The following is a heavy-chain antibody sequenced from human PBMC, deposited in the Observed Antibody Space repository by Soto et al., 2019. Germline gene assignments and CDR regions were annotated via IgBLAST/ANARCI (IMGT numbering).Heavy chain of an antibody. CDR2: IFYSGST. J-gene: IGHJ4*02. V-gene: IGHV4-30-4*01. CDR3: VREGAAFDRSAYQRRYFDF. CDR1: TGPVSGDYY. D-gene: IGHD3-3*02. Sequence: SETLSLTCNVATGPVSGDYYWTWIRQPPGKGLEWIGYIFYSGSTYYNPSLKTPVTMPVDTSKHQFSLRLSSVTAADTAVYYCVREGAAFDRSAYQRRYFDFCGQGILVIVSS.